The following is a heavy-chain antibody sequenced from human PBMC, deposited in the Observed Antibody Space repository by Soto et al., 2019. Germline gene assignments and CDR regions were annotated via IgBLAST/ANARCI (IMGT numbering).Heavy chain of an antibody. CDR1: GYTFTSYG. Sequence: ASVKVSCKASGYTFTSYGISWVRQAPGQGLEWMGWISAYNGNTNYAQKLQGRVTMTTDTSTSTAYMELRSLRSDDTAVYYCARENGNPQWLVPQRLDYWGQGTLVTVSS. CDR3: ARENGNPQWLVPQRLDY. V-gene: IGHV1-18*01. CDR2: ISAYNGNT. D-gene: IGHD6-19*01. J-gene: IGHJ4*02.